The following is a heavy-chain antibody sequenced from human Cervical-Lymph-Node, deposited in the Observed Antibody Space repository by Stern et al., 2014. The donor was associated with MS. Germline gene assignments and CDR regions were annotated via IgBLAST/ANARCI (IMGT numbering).Heavy chain of an antibody. CDR3: ARTWIAVRNTKWFDP. J-gene: IGHJ5*02. Sequence: VQLQQWGAGLLKPSETLSLTCGVNGGSFDAFYWSWIRQPPGRGLEWIGEISHRGYTNHNPSRKSRVTISVDTSKNQFTLKMNSVPAADTAVYYCARTWIAVRNTKWFDPWGQGTLVTVSS. CDR1: GGSFDAFY. V-gene: IGHV4-34*01. CDR2: ISHRGYT. D-gene: IGHD6-6*01.